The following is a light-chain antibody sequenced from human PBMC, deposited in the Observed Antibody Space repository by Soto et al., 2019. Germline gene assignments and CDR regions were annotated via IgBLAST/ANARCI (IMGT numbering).Light chain of an antibody. V-gene: IGKV3-20*01. J-gene: IGKJ1*01. Sequence: VLTQSPDTLSLSPGERATLSCRASQSASNQYLSWYQQRPGQPPRLLIYGASSRASGIPDRFSGSGSGTDFTLTISRLEPEDFAVYYCQQYDFSLRTFGQGSKVEI. CDR1: QSASNQY. CDR2: GAS. CDR3: QQYDFSLRT.